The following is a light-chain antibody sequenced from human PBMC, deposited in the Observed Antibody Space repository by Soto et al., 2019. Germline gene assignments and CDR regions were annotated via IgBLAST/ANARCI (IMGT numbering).Light chain of an antibody. CDR2: AVS. CDR1: QSVSIN. J-gene: IGKJ5*01. V-gene: IGKV3-15*01. Sequence: EIVMTQSPGTLSVSPGERATLSCRASQSVSINLAWYQQKPGQAPRLLIYAVSTRATGVSARFSGSGSGTEFTLTISSLQSEDFAVYYCQQYNKWPPITFGQGTRLEIK. CDR3: QQYNKWPPIT.